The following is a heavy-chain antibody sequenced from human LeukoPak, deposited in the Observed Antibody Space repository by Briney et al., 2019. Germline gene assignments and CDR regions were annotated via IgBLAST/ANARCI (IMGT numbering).Heavy chain of an antibody. D-gene: IGHD5-12*01. J-gene: IGHJ4*02. Sequence: TGGSLRLSCAASGFTFINYAMNWVRQAPGKGLEWVSGISGSGGSTYYAGSVKGRFTISRDNSKNLLYLQMNSLRVEDTAVYYCVKDRSGYQYFDADYWGQGTLVTVSS. CDR2: ISGSGGST. V-gene: IGHV3-23*01. CDR1: GFTFINYA. CDR3: VKDRSGYQYFDADY.